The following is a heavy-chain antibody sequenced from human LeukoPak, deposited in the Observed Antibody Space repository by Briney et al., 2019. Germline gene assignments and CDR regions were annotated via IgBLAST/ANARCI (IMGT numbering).Heavy chain of an antibody. V-gene: IGHV3-30*02. CDR2: IRYDGSNK. Sequence: GGSLRLSCAASGFTFSNYGMHWVRQAPGKGLEWVAFIRYDGSNKYYADSVKGRFTISRDNSKNTLYLQMNSLRAEDTAVYYCARRAGAYSHPYDYWGQGTLVTVSS. D-gene: IGHD4/OR15-4a*01. CDR1: GFTFSNYG. J-gene: IGHJ4*02. CDR3: ARRAGAYSHPYDY.